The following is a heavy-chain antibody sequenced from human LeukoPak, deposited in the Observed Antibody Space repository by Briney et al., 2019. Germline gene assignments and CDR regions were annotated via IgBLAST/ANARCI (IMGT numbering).Heavy chain of an antibody. CDR2: ISSNGGST. J-gene: IGHJ4*02. D-gene: IGHD3-10*01. V-gene: IGHV3-64*01. Sequence: PGGSLRLSCAASGFTFSVSVMHWVRQAPGKGLEYVSVISSNGGSTSYANSVKGRFTISRDNSKNTLYLQMGSLRAEDMAVCYCARDLSGGGLDYWGQGTLVTVSS. CDR1: GFTFSVSV. CDR3: ARDLSGGGLDY.